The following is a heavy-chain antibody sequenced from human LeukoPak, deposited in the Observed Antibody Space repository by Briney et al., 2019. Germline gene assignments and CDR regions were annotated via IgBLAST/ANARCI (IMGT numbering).Heavy chain of an antibody. D-gene: IGHD6-19*01. CDR1: GGSISSYY. V-gene: IGHV4-59*01. J-gene: IGHJ5*02. Sequence: PSETPSLTCTVSGGSISSYYWSWIRQPPGKGLEWIGYIYYSGSTNYNPSLKSRVTISVDTSKNQFSLKLSSVTAADTAVYYCARDIAVAGIGWFDPWGQGTLVTVSS. CDR3: ARDIAVAGIGWFDP. CDR2: IYYSGST.